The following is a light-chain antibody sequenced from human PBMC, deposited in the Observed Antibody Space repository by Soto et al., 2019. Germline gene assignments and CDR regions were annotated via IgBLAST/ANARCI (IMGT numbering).Light chain of an antibody. V-gene: IGKV3-11*01. J-gene: IGKJ4*01. Sequence: EIVLTQSPATLSLSPGERATLSCRASQSVSSYLAWYQQKPGQAPGLLIYDASNRAHGIPARFSGSGSGTDFTLTISSLEPEDFAVYYCQQRSNWPTFGGGTKVEIK. CDR2: DAS. CDR3: QQRSNWPT. CDR1: QSVSSY.